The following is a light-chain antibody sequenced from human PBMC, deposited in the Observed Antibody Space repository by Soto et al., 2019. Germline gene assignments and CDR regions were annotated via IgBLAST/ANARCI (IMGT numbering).Light chain of an antibody. Sequence: DIVMTQSPDSLAVSLGERATINCKSSQSVLYSSNNKNYLSWSQQKPGQPPKLLIYWASTRESGVPDRFSGSGSGTEFTLTISSLQAEDVAVYYCHQYYTTPWTFGQGTKVEIK. CDR2: WAS. CDR3: HQYYTTPWT. CDR1: QSVLYSSNNKNY. J-gene: IGKJ1*01. V-gene: IGKV4-1*01.